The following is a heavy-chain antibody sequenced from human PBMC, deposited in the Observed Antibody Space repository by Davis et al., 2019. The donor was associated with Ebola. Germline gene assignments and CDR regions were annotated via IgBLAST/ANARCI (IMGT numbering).Heavy chain of an antibody. CDR1: GFTFSGSA. Sequence: GESLKISCAASGFTFSGSAMHWVRQASGKGPGWVGRIRSKANSYATAYAASVKGRLTISKDDSKNTAYLQMNSLKTEDTAVYYCSGGGVVDYWGQGTLVTVSS. D-gene: IGHD3-16*01. CDR2: IRSKANSYAT. CDR3: SGGGVVDY. V-gene: IGHV3-73*01. J-gene: IGHJ4*02.